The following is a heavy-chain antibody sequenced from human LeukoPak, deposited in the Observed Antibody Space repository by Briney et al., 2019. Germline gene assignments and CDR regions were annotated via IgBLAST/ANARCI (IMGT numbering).Heavy chain of an antibody. J-gene: IGHJ6*04. D-gene: IGHD2-21*02. CDR1: GFSVSTNH. V-gene: IGHV3-53*01. CDR2: IYIDANT. CDR3: ARDREVVTAKAQMDV. Sequence: GGSLRLSCAVSGFSVSTNHISWVRQAPGKGLGWVSVIYIDANTYYADSVKGRFTISRDNSKNTVFLQMNSLRAEDTAVYYCARDREVVTAKAQMDVWGKGTTVTVFS.